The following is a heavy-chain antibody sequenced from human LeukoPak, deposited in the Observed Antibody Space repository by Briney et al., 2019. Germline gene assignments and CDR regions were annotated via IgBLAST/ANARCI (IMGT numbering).Heavy chain of an antibody. D-gene: IGHD3-3*01. CDR1: GASISGYY. Sequence: SETLSLTCTVSGASISGYYWSWIRQPPGKGLEWIGFVYYSGSTNYSPSLKSRVTMSVDTSKNQFSLKLSSVTAADTAVYYCARFNTILDAFDIWGQGTMVTVSS. J-gene: IGHJ3*02. CDR3: ARFNTILDAFDI. V-gene: IGHV4-59*12. CDR2: VYYSGST.